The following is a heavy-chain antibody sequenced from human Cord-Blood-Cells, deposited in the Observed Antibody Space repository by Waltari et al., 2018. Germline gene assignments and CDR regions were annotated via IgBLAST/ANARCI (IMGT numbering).Heavy chain of an antibody. CDR1: GGSLISHY. V-gene: IGHV4-59*11. CDR3: ARGTGGTDDY. CDR2: IYYRGST. J-gene: IGHJ4*02. Sequence: QVQLQESGPGLVKPSVTLSLTGPVSGGSLISHYWSWIRQPPGKGLEWIGYIYYRGSTNYNPSLKTRVTISVDTSKHQFSLKLSSVTAADTAVYYCARGTGGTDDYWGQGTLVTVSS. D-gene: IGHD1-26*01.